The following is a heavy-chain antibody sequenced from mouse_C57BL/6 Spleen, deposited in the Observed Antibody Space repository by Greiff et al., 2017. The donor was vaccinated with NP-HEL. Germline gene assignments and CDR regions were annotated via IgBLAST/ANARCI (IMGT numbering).Heavy chain of an antibody. Sequence: EVQLVESGGGLVQPKGSLKLSCAASGFSFNTYAMNWVRQAPGKGLEWVARIRSKSNNYATYYADSVKDRFTISRDDSESMLYLQMNNLKTEDTAMYYCVRVGNPYAMDYWGQGTSVTVSS. CDR3: VRVGNPYAMDY. CDR2: IRSKSNNYAT. V-gene: IGHV10-1*01. J-gene: IGHJ4*01. CDR1: GFSFNTYA. D-gene: IGHD2-1*01.